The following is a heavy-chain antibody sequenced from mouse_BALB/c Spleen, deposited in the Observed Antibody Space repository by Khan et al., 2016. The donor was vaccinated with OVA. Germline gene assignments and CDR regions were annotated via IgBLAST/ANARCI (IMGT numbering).Heavy chain of an antibody. Sequence: VQLKESGAELVKPGASVKLSCSASGFNIKDTYIHWVKQRPEKGLEWIGRIDPPNDDSKYGPKFQDKATLTAYTSSNTVYLQLSSLTSEDTAVYYCATLYGNPLAYWGQGTLASVSA. D-gene: IGHD2-1*01. CDR3: ATLYGNPLAY. J-gene: IGHJ3*01. CDR1: GFNIKDTY. V-gene: IGHV14-3*02. CDR2: IDPPNDDS.